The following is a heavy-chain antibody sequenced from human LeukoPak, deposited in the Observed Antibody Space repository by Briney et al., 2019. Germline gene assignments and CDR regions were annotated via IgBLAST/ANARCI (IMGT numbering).Heavy chain of an antibody. V-gene: IGHV3-23*01. CDR2: ICGSGGST. J-gene: IGHJ5*02. CDR1: GFTFSSYD. Sequence: GGSLRLSCTASGFTFSSYDMSWIRQAPGKGLEWVSGICGSGGSTYYADAVKGQFTITRDNSKITLYLQKNRLSAEETAVYYCAESRPEDRYCSSTSCNGLDPWGRETLVTVSS. CDR3: AESRPEDRYCSSTSCNGLDP. D-gene: IGHD2-2*01.